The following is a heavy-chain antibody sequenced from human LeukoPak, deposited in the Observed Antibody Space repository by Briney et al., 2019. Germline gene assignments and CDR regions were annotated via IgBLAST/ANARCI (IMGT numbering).Heavy chain of an antibody. J-gene: IGHJ4*02. Sequence: GGSLRLSCAASGFTFSRYAMTWVRQAPGKGLEWVSTIGGLGASTNYGDSVEGRFTISRDTSKTTLYLQMNSLRAEDTAIYYCAKDARSFGGTYFDYWGQGIQVTVSS. CDR3: AKDARSFGGTYFDY. V-gene: IGHV3-23*01. D-gene: IGHD4-23*01. CDR1: GFTFSRYA. CDR2: IGGLGAST.